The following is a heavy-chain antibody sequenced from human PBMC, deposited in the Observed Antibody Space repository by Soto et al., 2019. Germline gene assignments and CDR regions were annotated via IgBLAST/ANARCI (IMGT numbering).Heavy chain of an antibody. V-gene: IGHV3-49*04. Sequence: QTGGSLRLSCTTSGFTFGGYGISWVRQAPGKGLEWVGFISSKPYGGTTNYAASVKGRFTISRDDSKSIAYLQMNSLKTEDTAVYYCPRAPVDSSGYYYLFDYWGQGTLVTVSS. J-gene: IGHJ4*02. CDR3: PRAPVDSSGYYYLFDY. CDR2: ISSKPYGGTT. CDR1: GFTFGGYG. D-gene: IGHD3-22*01.